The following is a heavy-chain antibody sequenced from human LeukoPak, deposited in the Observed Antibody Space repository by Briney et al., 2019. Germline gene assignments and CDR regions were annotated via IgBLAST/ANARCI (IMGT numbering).Heavy chain of an antibody. D-gene: IGHD1-26*01. CDR1: GGSFSGYY. Sequence: SETLSLTCAVYGGSFSGYYWSWIRQPPGKGLEWLGEINHSGSTNYNPSLKSRVTISVDTSKNQFSLKLSSVTAADTAVYYCARASYSIGYNWFDPWGQGTLVTVSS. CDR3: ARASYSIGYNWFDP. CDR2: INHSGST. V-gene: IGHV4-34*01. J-gene: IGHJ5*02.